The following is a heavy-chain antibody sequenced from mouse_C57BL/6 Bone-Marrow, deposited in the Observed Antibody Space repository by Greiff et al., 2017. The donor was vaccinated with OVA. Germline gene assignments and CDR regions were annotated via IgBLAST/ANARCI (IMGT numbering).Heavy chain of an antibody. CDR2: IHPNSGST. V-gene: IGHV1-64*01. Sequence: QVHVKQPGAELVKPGASVKLSCKASGYTFTSYWMHWVKQRPGQGLEWIGMIHPNSGSTNYNEKFKSKATLTVDKSSSTAYMQLSSLTSEDSAVYYCARTHWYFEFWGTGPTVTVSS. CDR1: GYTFTSYW. CDR3: ARTHWYFEF. J-gene: IGHJ1*03.